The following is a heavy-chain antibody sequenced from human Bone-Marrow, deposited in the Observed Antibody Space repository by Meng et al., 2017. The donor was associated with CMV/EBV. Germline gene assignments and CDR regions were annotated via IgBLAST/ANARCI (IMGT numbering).Heavy chain of an antibody. D-gene: IGHD1-14*01. Sequence: GESLKISCAASGFTFSDHYMDWVRQAPGKGPEWISYISSSGSAIYYADSVRGRFTISRDNAKDSMYLQMNSLRADDTAVYYCARGRNFLDAFDIWGLGTMVTVSS. CDR3: ARGRNFLDAFDI. V-gene: IGHV3-11*01. CDR1: GFTFSDHY. CDR2: ISSSGSAI. J-gene: IGHJ3*02.